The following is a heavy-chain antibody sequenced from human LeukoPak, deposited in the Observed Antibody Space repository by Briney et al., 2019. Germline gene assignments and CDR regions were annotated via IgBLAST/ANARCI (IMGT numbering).Heavy chain of an antibody. CDR1: GYTFTSYG. V-gene: IGHV1-18*01. CDR3: AKDSLGADVVPAAISY. CDR2: ISAYNGNT. J-gene: IGHJ4*02. D-gene: IGHD2-2*02. Sequence: GASVKVSCKASGYTFTSYGISWVRQAPGQGLEWMGWISAYNGNTNYAQKLQGRVTMTTDTSTSTAYMELRSLRSDDTAVYYCAKDSLGADVVPAAISYWGQGTLVTVSS.